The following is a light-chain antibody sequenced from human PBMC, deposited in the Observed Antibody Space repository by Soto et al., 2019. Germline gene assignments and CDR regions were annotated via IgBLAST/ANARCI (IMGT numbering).Light chain of an antibody. J-gene: IGKJ2*01. CDR1: QSVLYSSNNKNY. Sequence: DIVMTQSPDSLAVSLGERATINCKSSQSVLYSSNNKNYLAWYQQKPGQPPKLLIYWASTRESGVPDRFSGSGSGTDFTLTISSLQAEDVAVYYCQRYGTSLYTFGQGTKVDIK. CDR3: QRYGTSLYT. CDR2: WAS. V-gene: IGKV4-1*01.